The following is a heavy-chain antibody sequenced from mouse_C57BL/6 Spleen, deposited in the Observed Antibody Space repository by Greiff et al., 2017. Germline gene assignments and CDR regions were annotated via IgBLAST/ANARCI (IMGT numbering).Heavy chain of an antibody. V-gene: IGHV5-17*01. Sequence: DVMLVESGGGLVKPGGSLKLSCAASGFTFSDYGMHWVRRAPEKGLEWVAYISSGSSTIYYADTVKGRCTLSRDNAKNTLFLQMTSLRSEDTAMYYCARGNLAYWGQGTLVTVSA. J-gene: IGHJ3*01. CDR2: ISSGSSTI. CDR1: GFTFSDYG. CDR3: ARGNLAY.